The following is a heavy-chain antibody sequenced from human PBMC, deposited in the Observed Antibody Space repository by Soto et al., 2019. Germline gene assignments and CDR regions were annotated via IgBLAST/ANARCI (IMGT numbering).Heavy chain of an antibody. V-gene: IGHV4-31*03. D-gene: IGHD5-12*01. J-gene: IGHJ4*02. Sequence: TSEMMCLTSTVSCGSIRSGGFYWTWIRQHPGKGREWIWYIYYSGSTYYNPSLKSRVTISVDTSKNQFSLMLSSVTPADAAVYYCAREPINWGQGTLVTVSS. CDR3: AREPIN. CDR1: CGSIRSGGFY. CDR2: IYYSGST.